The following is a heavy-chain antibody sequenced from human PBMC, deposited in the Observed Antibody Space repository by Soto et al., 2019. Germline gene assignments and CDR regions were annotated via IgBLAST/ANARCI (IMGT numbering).Heavy chain of an antibody. CDR3: ARHLDGYSGSHFDY. J-gene: IGHJ4*02. V-gene: IGHV4-30-4*01. CDR2: IYHSGST. CDR1: GGSISRGDYY. Sequence: SETLSLTCTVSGGSISRGDYYWSWIRQPPGKGLEWIGYIYHSGSTNYNPSLKSRVTISVDTSKNQFSLKLSSVTAADTAVYYCARHLDGYSGSHFDYWGQGTLVTVSS. D-gene: IGHD5-12*01.